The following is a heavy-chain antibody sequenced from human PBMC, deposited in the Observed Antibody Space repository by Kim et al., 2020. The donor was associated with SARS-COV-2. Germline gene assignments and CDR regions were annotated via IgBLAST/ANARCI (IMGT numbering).Heavy chain of an antibody. J-gene: IGHJ4*02. Sequence: SVKVSCKASGGTFSSYAISWVRQAPGQGLEWMGRIIPILGIANYAQKFQGRVTITADKSTSTAYMELSSLRSEDAAVYYCARDDSGSYPEYFDYWGQGT. V-gene: IGHV1-69*04. CDR3: ARDDSGSYPEYFDY. D-gene: IGHD1-26*01. CDR2: IIPILGIA. CDR1: GGTFSSYA.